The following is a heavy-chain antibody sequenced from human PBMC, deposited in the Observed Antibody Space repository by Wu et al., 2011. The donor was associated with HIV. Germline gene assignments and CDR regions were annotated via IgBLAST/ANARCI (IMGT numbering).Heavy chain of an antibody. D-gene: IGHD3-10*01. CDR1: GGTFSNYA. Sequence: QVQLVQSGAEVKKPGSSVKVSCKASGGTFSNYAINWVRQAPGQGLEWVGGIIPIFGTANYAQKFQGRVTITTDESTSTAYMELSSLRSEDTAVYYCALRTXAGSGSDYWGQGTLVTVSS. CDR2: IIPIFGTA. CDR3: ALRTXAGSGSDY. J-gene: IGHJ4*02. V-gene: IGHV1-69*01.